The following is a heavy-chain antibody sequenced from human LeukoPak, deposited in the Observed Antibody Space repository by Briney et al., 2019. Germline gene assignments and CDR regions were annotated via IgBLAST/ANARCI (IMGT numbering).Heavy chain of an antibody. CDR3: ARAPGYYDSSGYYSY. Sequence: ASVMLSCKASGYTFTGYYMHWVRQAPGQGLEWMGWINPNSGGTNYAQKFQGRVTMTRDTSISTAYMELSRLRSDDTAVYYCARAPGYYDSSGYYSYWGQGTLVTVSS. D-gene: IGHD3-22*01. CDR2: INPNSGGT. V-gene: IGHV1-2*02. CDR1: GYTFTGYY. J-gene: IGHJ4*02.